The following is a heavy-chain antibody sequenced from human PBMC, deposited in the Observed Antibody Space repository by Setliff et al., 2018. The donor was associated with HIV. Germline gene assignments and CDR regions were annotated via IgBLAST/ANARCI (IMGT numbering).Heavy chain of an antibody. J-gene: IGHJ4*02. CDR3: ARELLRSWDGSENSYKPYYFDY. Sequence: SETLSLTCTVSGGSISSYYWSWIRQPPGKGLEWIGYIYYSGSTNYNPSLKSRVTISGDTSKNQFSLKLSSVTAADTAVYYCARELLRSWDGSENSYKPYYFDYWGQGTLVTVSS. CDR1: GGSISSYY. CDR2: IYYSGST. D-gene: IGHD3-10*01. V-gene: IGHV4-4*08.